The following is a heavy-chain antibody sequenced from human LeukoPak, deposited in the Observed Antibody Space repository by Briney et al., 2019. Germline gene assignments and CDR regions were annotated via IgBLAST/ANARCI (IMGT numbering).Heavy chain of an antibody. CDR1: GGSFSSEA. Sequence: VASVKVSCKAFGGSFSSEAISWVRQAPGQGLEWMGGIIPIFGTANYAQKFQGRVTMTRDTSTSTVYMELSSLRSEDTAVYYCARGETAMVKDWFDPWGQGTLVTVSS. J-gene: IGHJ5*02. CDR3: ARGETAMVKDWFDP. V-gene: IGHV1-69*05. CDR2: IIPIFGTA. D-gene: IGHD5-18*01.